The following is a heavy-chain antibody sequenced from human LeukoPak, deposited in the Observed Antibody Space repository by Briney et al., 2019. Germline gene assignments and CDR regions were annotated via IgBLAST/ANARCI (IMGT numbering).Heavy chain of an antibody. D-gene: IGHD6-19*01. CDR2: IYHSGTT. CDR1: GVAISRGGYA. J-gene: IGHJ5*02. Sequence: PSETLSLTCAVSGVAISRGGYAWNWIRQPPGKGLEWIAYIYHSGTTYYNPSLKSRATISVDTSKTQFSLKLSSVTAADTAVYYCVRGRYSSGWSKDKNWFDPWGQGIPVTVSS. CDR3: VRGRYSSGWSKDKNWFDP. V-gene: IGHV4-30-4*07.